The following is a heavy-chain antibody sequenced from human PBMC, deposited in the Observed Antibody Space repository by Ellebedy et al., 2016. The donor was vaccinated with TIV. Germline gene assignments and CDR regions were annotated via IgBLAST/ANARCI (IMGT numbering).Heavy chain of an antibody. V-gene: IGHV6-1*01. Sequence: SQTLSLTCVISGDSVSTDIGWNWIRQSPERGLEWLGRTYYRSKWNNDYAVSLKSRITINPDTSKNLFSLQLNSVTPEDTAVYYCARGWFGSGMGVWGQGTTVTVSS. J-gene: IGHJ6*02. CDR3: ARGWFGSGMGV. D-gene: IGHD3-10*01. CDR1: GDSVSTDIG. CDR2: TYYRSKWNN.